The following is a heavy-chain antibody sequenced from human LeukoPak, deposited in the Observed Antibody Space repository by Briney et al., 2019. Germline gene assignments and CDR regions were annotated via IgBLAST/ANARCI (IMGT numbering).Heavy chain of an antibody. J-gene: IGHJ4*02. CDR1: GGSISGYY. CDR3: ARHPFATPFDY. V-gene: IGHV4-59*08. D-gene: IGHD2-15*01. Sequence: PSETLSLTCSVSGGSISGYYWSWIRQPPGQGLEWIGNMYETGHTMYNSSLKSRATMSLDTSKNHFSLRLTFVTAADTAVYYCARHPFATPFDYWGPGTLVTVSS. CDR2: MYETGHT.